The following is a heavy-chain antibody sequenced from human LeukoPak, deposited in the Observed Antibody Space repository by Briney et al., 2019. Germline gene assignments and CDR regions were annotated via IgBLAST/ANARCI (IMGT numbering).Heavy chain of an antibody. CDR2: IYSGGST. J-gene: IGHJ4*02. V-gene: IGHV3-66*01. CDR3: AKDSSSAPVTSV. CDR1: GFTVSSNY. D-gene: IGHD4-17*01. Sequence: GGSLRLSCAASGFTVSSNYMSWVRQAPGKGLEWVSVIYSGGSTYYADSVKGRFTISRDNSKNTVYLHMNSLRVEDTAIFYCAKDSSSAPVTSVWGQGALVTVSS.